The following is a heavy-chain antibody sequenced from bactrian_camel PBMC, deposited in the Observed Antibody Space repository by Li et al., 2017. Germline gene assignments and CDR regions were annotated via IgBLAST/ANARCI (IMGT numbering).Heavy chain of an antibody. Sequence: HVQLVESGGGSVQAGGSLRLSCASSVYMNSSVWMGWFRQAPGWEREGVAAIDARGVTQYADFVKGRFTISRDSSETTLYLQMDSLKPEDTAMYYCAADPGSGGSCSPNLPLTTDANYFVGQGTQVTVS. J-gene: IGHJ4*01. D-gene: IGHD2*01. V-gene: IGHV3S6*01. CDR2: IDARGVT. CDR1: VYMNSSVW.